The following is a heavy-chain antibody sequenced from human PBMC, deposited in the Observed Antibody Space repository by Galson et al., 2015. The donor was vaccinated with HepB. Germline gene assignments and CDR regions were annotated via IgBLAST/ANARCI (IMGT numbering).Heavy chain of an antibody. CDR1: GFTVSSNY. J-gene: IGHJ4*02. Sequence: SLRLSCAASGFTVSSNYMSWVRQAPGKGLAWVSIIYSGTSTYYADSVRGRFTISRHNFKNTLYLQMNSLRAEDTAVYYCARGPRYYYYSSGPGYFDYWGQGTLVTVSS. CDR3: ARGPRYYYYSSGPGYFDY. CDR2: IYSGTST. V-gene: IGHV3-53*04. D-gene: IGHD3-22*01.